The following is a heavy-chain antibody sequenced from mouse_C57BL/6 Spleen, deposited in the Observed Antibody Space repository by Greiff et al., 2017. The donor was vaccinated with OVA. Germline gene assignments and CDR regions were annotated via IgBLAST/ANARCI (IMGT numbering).Heavy chain of an antibody. CDR2: IYPGDGDT. D-gene: IGHD1-1*01. CDR3: ARRWGTNTGHFDY. V-gene: IGHV1-80*01. Sequence: QVQLQQSGAELVKPGASVKISCKASGYAFSSYWMHWVKQRPGKGLEWIGQIYPGDGDTNYNGKFKGKATLTADKTSSTAYMQLSSLTSEDSAVYFCARRWGTNTGHFDYWGQGTSLTVSS. CDR1: GYAFSSYW. J-gene: IGHJ2*02.